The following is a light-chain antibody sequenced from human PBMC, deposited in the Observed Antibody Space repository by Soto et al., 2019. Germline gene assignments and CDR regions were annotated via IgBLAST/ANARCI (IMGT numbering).Light chain of an antibody. J-gene: IGKJ4*01. CDR2: DAS. CDR3: QQRSNWLP. V-gene: IGKV3-11*01. CDR1: QSVSSY. Sequence: EIVLTQSPATLSLSPGERATLSCRASQSVSSYLAWYQQKPGQAPRLLIYDASNRATGIPARFSGSGSGTDFTLPISSLDPEDFAVYYCQQRSNWLPFGGGTKVDNK.